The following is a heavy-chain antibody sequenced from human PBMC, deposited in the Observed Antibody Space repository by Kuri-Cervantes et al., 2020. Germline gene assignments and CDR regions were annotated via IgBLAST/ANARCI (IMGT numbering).Heavy chain of an antibody. CDR1: GFTFSNYW. J-gene: IGHJ4*02. D-gene: IGHD2-8*01. CDR2: IKKDGSQK. V-gene: IGHV3-7*01. CDR3: ARDLQPKPPNGDFDY. Sequence: GESLKISCAASGFTFSNYWMSWVRQAPGKGLEWVANIKKDGSQKSYVGSVKGRFTISRDNAKNTLYLQMNSLRAEDTAVYYCARDLQPKPPNGDFDYWGQGTLVTVSS.